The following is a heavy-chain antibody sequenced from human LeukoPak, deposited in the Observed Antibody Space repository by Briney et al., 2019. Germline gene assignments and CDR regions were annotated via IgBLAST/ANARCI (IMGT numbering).Heavy chain of an antibody. CDR1: GGPISSYY. CDR3: ARSRYDSLTGLLVHFDY. Sequence: SSDTLSLTCTVSGGPISSYYWSWIRQPPGKGLEWLGYIYYCGSTNYNPSLKSRVTMSVDTSKNQFSLKRSSVTAADTAGYYCARSRYDSLTGLLVHFDYWGQGTLVTVSS. D-gene: IGHD3-9*01. CDR2: IYYCGST. V-gene: IGHV4-59*07. J-gene: IGHJ4*02.